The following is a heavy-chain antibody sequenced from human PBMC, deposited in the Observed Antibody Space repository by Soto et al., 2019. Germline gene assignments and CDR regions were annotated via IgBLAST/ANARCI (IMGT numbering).Heavy chain of an antibody. CDR3: AKEAYQLRWVYGMDV. Sequence: EVQLVESGGGLVQPGRSLRLSCAASGFTFDDYAMHWVRQAPGKGLEWVSGISWNSGSIGYADSVKGRFTISRDNAKNSLYLQMNSLRAEDTALYYCAKEAYQLRWVYGMDVWGQGTTVTVSS. CDR1: GFTFDDYA. D-gene: IGHD2-2*01. V-gene: IGHV3-9*01. CDR2: ISWNSGSI. J-gene: IGHJ6*02.